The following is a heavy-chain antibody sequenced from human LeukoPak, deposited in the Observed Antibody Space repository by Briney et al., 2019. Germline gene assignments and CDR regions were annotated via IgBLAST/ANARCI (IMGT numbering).Heavy chain of an antibody. J-gene: IGHJ4*02. Sequence: GGSLRLSCAASGFTFSDYYMSWIRQAPGKGLEWVSYISSSGSTIYYADSVKGRFTISRDNAKNSLYLQMNSLRAEDTAVYYCGRDSPYYYDSSGPDYWGQGTLVTVSS. V-gene: IGHV3-11*01. CDR2: ISSSGSTI. CDR3: GRDSPYYYDSSGPDY. CDR1: GFTFSDYY. D-gene: IGHD3-22*01.